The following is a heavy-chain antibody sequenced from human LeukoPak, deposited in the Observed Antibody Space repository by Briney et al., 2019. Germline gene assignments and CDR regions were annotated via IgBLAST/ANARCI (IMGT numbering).Heavy chain of an antibody. CDR3: ARQARAHYYGSGYLRGGDYYYYYMDV. J-gene: IGHJ6*03. CDR2: IYHSGST. CDR1: DYAISSGYD. V-gene: IGHV4-38-2*02. Sequence: SETLSLTCTDSDYAISSGYDWGWVRQPPRKRLEWIGSIYHSGSTYYNSSLKSRVTISIDTSKNQVSLKMSSVTAADTAVLYCARQARAHYYGSGYLRGGDYYYYYMDVWGKGTTVTISS. D-gene: IGHD3-10*01.